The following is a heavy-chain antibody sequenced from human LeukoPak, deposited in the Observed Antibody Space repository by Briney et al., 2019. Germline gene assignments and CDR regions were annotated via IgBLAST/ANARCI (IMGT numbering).Heavy chain of an antibody. J-gene: IGHJ4*02. Sequence: ASVKVSCKASGGTFSSYAISWVRQAPGQGLGWMGGITPMFGTANYAQKFQGRVTITADESTSTAYMELSSLRSEDTAVYYCVRDGSYYDSSGYYYLYWGQGTLVTVSP. D-gene: IGHD3-22*01. CDR3: VRDGSYYDSSGYYYLY. CDR2: ITPMFGTA. V-gene: IGHV1-69*13. CDR1: GGTFSSYA.